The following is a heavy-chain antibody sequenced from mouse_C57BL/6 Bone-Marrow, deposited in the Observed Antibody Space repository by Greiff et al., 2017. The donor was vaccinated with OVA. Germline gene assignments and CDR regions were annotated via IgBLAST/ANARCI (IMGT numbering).Heavy chain of an antibody. V-gene: IGHV1-50*01. D-gene: IGHD1-1*01. CDR1: GYTFTSYW. J-gene: IGHJ2*01. CDR2: IDPSDSYT. CDR3: ATTVVARDFDY. Sequence: QVQLQQPGAELVKPGASVKLSCKASGYTFTSYWMQWVKQRPGQGLEWIGEIDPSDSYTNYNQKFKGKATLTVDTSPSTAYMQLSSLTSEDSAVYYCATTVVARDFDYWGQGTTLTVSS.